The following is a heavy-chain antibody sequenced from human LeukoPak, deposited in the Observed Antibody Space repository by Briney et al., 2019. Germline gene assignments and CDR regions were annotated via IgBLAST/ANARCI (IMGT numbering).Heavy chain of an antibody. Sequence: SVKVSCKASGGTYITDAINWVRQAPGQGLEWMGGFTPIFGKLIYAPKFQGRVTITSDESTATDYMELSNLTPEDTAVYYCARDFGQQLGWFDPWGQGTLVTVSS. V-gene: IGHV1-69*13. CDR2: FTPIFGKL. D-gene: IGHD6-13*01. CDR1: GGTYITDA. CDR3: ARDFGQQLGWFDP. J-gene: IGHJ5*02.